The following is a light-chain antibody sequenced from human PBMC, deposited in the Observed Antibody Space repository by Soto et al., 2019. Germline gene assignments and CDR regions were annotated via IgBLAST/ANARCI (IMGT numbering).Light chain of an antibody. J-gene: IGKJ1*01. Sequence: EIVMTQSPATLSVSPGERATLSSRASQSVSTNLAWYQQKPGQAPRLPIYGASTRATGIPARFSGSGSGTEFTLTISSLQSEDFAVYYCQQYNNWPRTFGQGTKVEIK. CDR1: QSVSTN. V-gene: IGKV3-15*01. CDR3: QQYNNWPRT. CDR2: GAS.